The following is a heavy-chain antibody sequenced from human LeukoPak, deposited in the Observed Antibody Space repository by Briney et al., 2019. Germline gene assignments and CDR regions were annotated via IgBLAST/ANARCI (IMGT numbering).Heavy chain of an antibody. CDR1: GYTFTAYY. J-gene: IGHJ4*02. CDR2: IDPNSGDT. D-gene: IGHD3-16*01. Sequence: GASVKVSRRASGYTFTAYYIHWVRQAPGQGLEWMGRIDPNSGDTDYAQHFQGRVTMTRDTSVSTAYMELSRLRSDDTAVYYCANWGNGYWGQGTLVTVSS. CDR3: ANWGNGY. V-gene: IGHV1-2*06.